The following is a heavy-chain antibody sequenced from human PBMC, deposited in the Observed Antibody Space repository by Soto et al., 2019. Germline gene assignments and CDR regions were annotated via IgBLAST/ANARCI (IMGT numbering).Heavy chain of an antibody. Sequence: GGSLRLSCAASGFAFSSYSMNWLRQTPGKGPEWVSYISGSGGSTYYADSVKGRFTISRDNSKNTLYLQMNSLRAEDTAVYYCAKDGYWFDYWGQGTLVTVSS. CDR1: GFAFSSYS. J-gene: IGHJ4*02. CDR3: AKDGYWFDY. D-gene: IGHD3-22*01. CDR2: ISGSGGST. V-gene: IGHV3-23*01.